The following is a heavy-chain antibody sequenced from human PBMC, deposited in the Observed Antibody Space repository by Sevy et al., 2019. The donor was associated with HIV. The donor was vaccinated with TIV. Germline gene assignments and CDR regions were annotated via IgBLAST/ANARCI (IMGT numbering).Heavy chain of an antibody. CDR1: GDSISSGGYY. D-gene: IGHD3-10*01. CDR2: IYYSGST. Sequence: SETLSLTCTVSGDSISSGGYYWTWIRQHPGKGLEGIGHIYYSGSTYYNPSLKSRITISVDTSKNQFSLKLTSVTAADTAVYHCARGTGYYGNFFDYWGPGTLVTVSS. V-gene: IGHV4-31*03. J-gene: IGHJ4*02. CDR3: ARGTGYYGNFFDY.